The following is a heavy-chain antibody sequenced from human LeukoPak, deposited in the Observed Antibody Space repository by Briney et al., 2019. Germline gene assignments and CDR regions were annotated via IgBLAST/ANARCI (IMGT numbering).Heavy chain of an antibody. D-gene: IGHD6-6*01. J-gene: IGHJ6*03. CDR2: ITTHNGDT. CDR1: GYTFTNYE. V-gene: IGHV1-18*01. CDR3: ARWGSSSSGPYYYYYYMDV. Sequence: ASVKVSCKAFGYTFTNYEISWVRQAPGQGLEWMGSITTHNGDTHYAQSLRGRITLTSHTSTRAAYMELRSLRSDDTAVYYCARWGSSSSGPYYYYYYMDVWGKGTTVTVSS.